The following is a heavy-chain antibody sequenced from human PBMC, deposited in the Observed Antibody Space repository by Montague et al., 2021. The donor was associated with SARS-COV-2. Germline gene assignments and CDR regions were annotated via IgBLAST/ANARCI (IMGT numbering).Heavy chain of an antibody. D-gene: IGHD2-2*01. CDR2: INHSGST. Sequence: SETLSLTCAVYGGSFSGYYWSWIRQPPGKGLEWIGEINHSGSTNYNPSLKSRVTISVDTSKSQFSLNMSSVTAADTAVYYCARVRAVPAAMRIFTLGRSYYGMDVWDQGTTVTVSS. V-gene: IGHV4-34*01. CDR1: GGSFSGYY. J-gene: IGHJ6*02. CDR3: ARVRAVPAAMRIFTLGRSYYGMDV.